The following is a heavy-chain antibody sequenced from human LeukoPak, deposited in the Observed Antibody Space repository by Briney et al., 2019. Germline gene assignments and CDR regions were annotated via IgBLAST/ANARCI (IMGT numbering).Heavy chain of an antibody. V-gene: IGHV4-59*08. J-gene: IGHJ4*02. CDR3: ARQRSSTSCLDY. CDR1: GGSISSYY. CDR2: IYYSGST. Sequence: SETLSLTCTVSGGSISSYYWIWIRQPPGKGLEWIGYIYYSGSTNYNPSLKSRVTISVDTSKNQFSLKLSSVTAADTAVYYCARQRSSTSCLDYWGQGTLVTVSS. D-gene: IGHD2-2*01.